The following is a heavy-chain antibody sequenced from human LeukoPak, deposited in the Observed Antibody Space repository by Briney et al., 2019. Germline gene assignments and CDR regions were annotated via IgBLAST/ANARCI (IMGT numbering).Heavy chain of an antibody. Sequence: HPGGSLRLSCAASGFTFSSYGMHWVRQAPGKGLEWVAVIWYDGSNKYYADSVKGRFTISRDNSKNTLYLQMNSLRAEDTAVYYCARARAPGAARPIDYWGQGTLVTVSA. CDR2: IWYDGSNK. V-gene: IGHV3-33*01. CDR3: ARARAPGAARPIDY. D-gene: IGHD6-6*01. J-gene: IGHJ4*02. CDR1: GFTFSSYG.